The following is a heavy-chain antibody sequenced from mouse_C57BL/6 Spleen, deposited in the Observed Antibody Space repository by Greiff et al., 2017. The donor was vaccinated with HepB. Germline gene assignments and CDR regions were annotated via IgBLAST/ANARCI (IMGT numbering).Heavy chain of an antibody. V-gene: IGHV1-26*01. CDR2: INPNNGGT. CDR1: GYTFTDYY. J-gene: IGHJ1*03. Sequence: EVQLQQSGPELVKPGASVKISCKASGYTFTDYYMNWVKQSHGKSLEWIGDINPNNGGTSYNQKFKGKATLTVDKSSSTAYMELRSLTSEDSAVYYCARRGNYHDLYFDVWGTGTTVTVSS. CDR3: ARRGNYHDLYFDV.